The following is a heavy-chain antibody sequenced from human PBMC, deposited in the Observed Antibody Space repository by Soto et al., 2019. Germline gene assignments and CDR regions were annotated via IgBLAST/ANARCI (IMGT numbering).Heavy chain of an antibody. CDR1: GYTFTHSW. CDR2: IFPSDSDT. J-gene: IGHJ4*02. Sequence: GESRMIYCKGSGYTFTHSWLGWVRQMPGKGLEWMGIIFPSDSDTRYSPSFQGQVTMPADKSISTAYLQWSSLKASDTAMYYCARHGYSGFDWPFDYWGQGTLVTVSS. CDR3: ARHGYSGFDWPFDY. D-gene: IGHD5-12*01. V-gene: IGHV5-51*01.